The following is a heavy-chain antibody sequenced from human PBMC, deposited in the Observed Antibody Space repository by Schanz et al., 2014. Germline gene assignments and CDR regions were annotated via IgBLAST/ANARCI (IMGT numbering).Heavy chain of an antibody. Sequence: EVQLVESGGGLVQPGGSLRLSCAAYGFSVGNKYMNWVRQAPGKGLEWVSFIYIGGNTYYADSVKGRFTISRDNSKNTVYIQMNSLRAEDTAVYYCARGGPAYYFDDWGQGTLVTVSS. J-gene: IGHJ4*02. CDR1: GFSVGNKY. CDR3: ARGGPAYYFDD. CDR2: IYIGGNT. V-gene: IGHV3-66*01.